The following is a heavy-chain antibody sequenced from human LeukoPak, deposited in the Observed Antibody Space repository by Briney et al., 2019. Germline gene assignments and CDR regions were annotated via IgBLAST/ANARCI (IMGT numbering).Heavy chain of an antibody. Sequence: SVKVSCKASGGTFSSYAISWVRQAPGQGLEWMGGIIPILGTANHAQKFQGRVTITADESTSTAYMELSSLRSEDTAVYYCARVALADPYYDFWSGYQYLDYWGQGTLVTVSS. D-gene: IGHD3-3*01. CDR2: IIPILGTA. J-gene: IGHJ4*02. CDR1: GGTFSSYA. V-gene: IGHV1-69*13. CDR3: ARVALADPYYDFWSGYQYLDY.